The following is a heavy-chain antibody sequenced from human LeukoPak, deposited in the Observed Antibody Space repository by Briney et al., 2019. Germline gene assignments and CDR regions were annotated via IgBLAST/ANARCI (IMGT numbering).Heavy chain of an antibody. CDR3: ARCYGLGSLIFDF. J-gene: IGHJ4*02. Sequence: ESLKISRKGSGYSFTTYWIGWVRQMPGKGLEWMGIIYPGDSDTRYSPSFQGQVTISADKSISTAYLQWSSLKASDTAIYYCARCYGLGSLIFDFWGQGTLVTVSS. V-gene: IGHV5-51*01. CDR1: GYSFTTYW. D-gene: IGHD3-10*01. CDR2: IYPGDSDT.